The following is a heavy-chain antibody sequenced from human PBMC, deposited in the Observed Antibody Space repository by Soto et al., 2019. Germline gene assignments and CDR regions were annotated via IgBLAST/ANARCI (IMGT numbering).Heavy chain of an antibody. Sequence: SVKVSCKASGGTFSSYAISWVRQAPGQGLEWMGGIIPIFGTANYAQKFQGRVTITADESTSTAYMELSSLRSEDTAVYYCARGASSSTATWGYYYYYYGMDVWGQGTTVTVSS. D-gene: IGHD3-16*01. CDR2: IIPIFGTA. J-gene: IGHJ6*02. V-gene: IGHV1-69*13. CDR1: GGTFSSYA. CDR3: ARGASSSTATWGYYYYYYGMDV.